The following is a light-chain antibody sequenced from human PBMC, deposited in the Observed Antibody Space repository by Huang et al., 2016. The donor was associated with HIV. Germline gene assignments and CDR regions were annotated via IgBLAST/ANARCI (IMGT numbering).Light chain of an antibody. Sequence: IVMTKPPLPLPVPRGVPASITCRSSQSLLRSNGYNYLDWYLQKPRQSPQLLLYFGSTRAAGVPDRRSGGGSGTAFTLNISSVGAEDVGVYYCMQSQQTPRAFGPGTKVDIK. CDR3: MQSQQTPRA. V-gene: IGKV2-28*01. CDR1: QSLLRSNGYNY. J-gene: IGKJ3*01. CDR2: FGS.